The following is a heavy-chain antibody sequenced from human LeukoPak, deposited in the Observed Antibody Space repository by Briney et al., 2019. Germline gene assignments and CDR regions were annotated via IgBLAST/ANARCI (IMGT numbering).Heavy chain of an antibody. CDR2: IKPNSGGT. D-gene: IGHD3-3*01. CDR1: GYTFTGYY. V-gene: IGHV1-2*02. J-gene: IGHJ5*02. CDR3: ARVSFDFWSGYFNWFDP. Sequence: ASVKVSCKASGYTFTGYYMHWVRQAPGQGLEWMGWIKPNSGGTNYAQKFQGRVTMTRDTSISTAYMELSRLRSDDTAVYYCARVSFDFWSGYFNWFDPWGQGTLVTVSS.